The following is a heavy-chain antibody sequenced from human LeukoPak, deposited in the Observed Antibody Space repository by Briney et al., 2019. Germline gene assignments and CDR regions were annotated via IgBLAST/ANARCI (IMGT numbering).Heavy chain of an antibody. J-gene: IGHJ4*02. CDR2: IKEDGRET. V-gene: IGHV3-7*01. D-gene: IGHD1-7*01. Sequence: GGSLRLSCAAPGFTFSNYWMSWVRQAPGQGPEWVANIKEDGRETYYLDSVEGRFTISRDNAKNSLELQMNSMRVEDTAVYHCVKAQNFRPSAFFDSWGQGTLVTVSS. CDR3: VKAQNFRPSAFFDS. CDR1: GFTFSNYW.